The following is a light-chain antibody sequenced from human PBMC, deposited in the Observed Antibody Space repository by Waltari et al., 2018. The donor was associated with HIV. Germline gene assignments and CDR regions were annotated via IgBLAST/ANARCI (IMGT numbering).Light chain of an antibody. J-gene: IGLJ1*01. Sequence: SYVLTQPPSVSVAPGQTARITCGGNNIGTKRVHWYHDKPGQAPVLVIYDDGDRPSGIPERFSGSHSGNTATLTISRVEAGDEADYYCQVWDSSSDHYVFGSGSKVTV. V-gene: IGLV3-21*02. CDR1: NIGTKR. CDR2: DDG. CDR3: QVWDSSSDHYV.